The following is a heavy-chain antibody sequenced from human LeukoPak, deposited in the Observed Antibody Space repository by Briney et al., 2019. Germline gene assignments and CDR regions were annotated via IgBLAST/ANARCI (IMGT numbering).Heavy chain of an antibody. CDR1: GDSISSYY. CDR3: ATGYSSTWYYFDY. CDR2: IYHSGST. J-gene: IGHJ4*02. Sequence: PSETLSLTCTVSGDSISSYYWSWIRQPPGKGLEWIGYIYHSGSTNYNPSLKSRVTRSADTSKDQFSLKLASVTAADTAVYYCATGYSSTWYYFDYWGQGTLVTVSS. D-gene: IGHD6-13*01. V-gene: IGHV4-59*01.